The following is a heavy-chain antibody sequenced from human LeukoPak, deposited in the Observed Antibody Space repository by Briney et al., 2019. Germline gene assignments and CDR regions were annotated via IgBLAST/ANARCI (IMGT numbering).Heavy chain of an antibody. Sequence: PSETLSLTCTVSGGSISSSSYYWGWIRQPPGKGLEWIGSIYYSGSTYYNPSLKSRVTISVDTSKNQFSLKLSSVTVADTAVYYCARRNYYDSSGPMDYFDYWGQGTLVTVSS. J-gene: IGHJ4*02. CDR2: IYYSGST. CDR3: ARRNYYDSSGPMDYFDY. V-gene: IGHV4-39*01. D-gene: IGHD3-22*01. CDR1: GGSISSSSYY.